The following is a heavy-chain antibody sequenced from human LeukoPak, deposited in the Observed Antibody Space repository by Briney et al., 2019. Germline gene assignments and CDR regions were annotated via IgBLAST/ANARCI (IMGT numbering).Heavy chain of an antibody. V-gene: IGHV3-48*04. D-gene: IGHD4-17*01. CDR2: ISSSSSTI. CDR1: GFTFSSYG. CDR3: ARDPQLPYGDFPFDY. Sequence: GGSLRLSCAASGFTFSSYGMHWVRQAPGKGLEWVSYISSSSSTIYYADSVKGRFTISRDNAKNSLYLQMNSLRAEDTAVYYCARDPQLPYGDFPFDYWGQGTLVTVSS. J-gene: IGHJ4*02.